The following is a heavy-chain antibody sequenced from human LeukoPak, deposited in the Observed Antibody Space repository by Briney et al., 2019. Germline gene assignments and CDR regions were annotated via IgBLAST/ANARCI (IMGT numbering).Heavy chain of an antibody. CDR3: ARDLSHYDFWSGYCS. D-gene: IGHD3-3*01. J-gene: IGHJ4*02. CDR1: GFTFSSYA. Sequence: GGSLRLSCAASGFTFSSYAMHWVRQAPGKGLEWVAVISYDGSNKYYADSVKGRFTISRDNSKYTLYLQMNSLRAEDTAVYYCARDLSHYDFWSGYCSWGQGTLVTVSS. V-gene: IGHV3-30-3*01. CDR2: ISYDGSNK.